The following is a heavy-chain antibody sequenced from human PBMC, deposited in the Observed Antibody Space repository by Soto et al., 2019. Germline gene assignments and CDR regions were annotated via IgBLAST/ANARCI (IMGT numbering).Heavy chain of an antibody. CDR2: ISAYNGNT. J-gene: IGHJ6*02. Sequence: ASVKVSCKASGYTFTSYGISWVRQAPGQGLEWMGWISAYNGNTNYAQKLQGSVTMTTDTSTSTAYMELRSLRSDDTAVYYCARVTLYYDILTGYYKPYYYYGMDVWG. CDR1: GYTFTSYG. CDR3: ARVTLYYDILTGYYKPYYYYGMDV. D-gene: IGHD3-9*01. V-gene: IGHV1-18*01.